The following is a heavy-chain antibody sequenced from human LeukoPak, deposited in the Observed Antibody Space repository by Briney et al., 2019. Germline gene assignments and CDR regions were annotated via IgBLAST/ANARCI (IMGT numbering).Heavy chain of an antibody. CDR2: ISAYNGNA. Sequence: ASVKVSCKASGYTFTSYGISWVRQAPGQGPEWMGWISAYNGNANYAQKLQGRVTMTTDTSTSTAYMELRSLRSDDTAVYYCARTGLTTYYDILTGPIDYWGQGTLVTVSS. CDR1: GYTFTSYG. J-gene: IGHJ4*02. CDR3: ARTGLTTYYDILTGPIDY. D-gene: IGHD3-9*01. V-gene: IGHV1-18*01.